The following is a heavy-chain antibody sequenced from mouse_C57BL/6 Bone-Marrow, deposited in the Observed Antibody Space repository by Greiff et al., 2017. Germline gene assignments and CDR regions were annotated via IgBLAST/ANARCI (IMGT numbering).Heavy chain of an antibody. J-gene: IGHJ2*01. CDR1: GYTFTSYW. CDR3: ARGGYYYFDY. Sequence: VQLQQPGAELVKPGASVKLSCKASGYTFTSYWMQWVKQRPGQGLEWIGEIDPSDSYTNYNQKFKGKATLTVDPSSSTAYMQLSSLTSEDSAVYYCARGGYYYFDYWGQGTTLTVSS. D-gene: IGHD2-3*01. V-gene: IGHV1-50*01. CDR2: IDPSDSYT.